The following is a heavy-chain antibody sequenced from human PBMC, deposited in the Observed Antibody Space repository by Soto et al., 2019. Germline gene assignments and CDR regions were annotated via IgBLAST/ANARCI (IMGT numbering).Heavy chain of an antibody. CDR3: ARKEQHMTTVNSNWFDP. V-gene: IGHV4-39*01. J-gene: IGHJ5*02. CDR2: IYYSGST. D-gene: IGHD4-4*01. CDR1: GGSISSSSYY. Sequence: SETLSLTCTVSGGSISSSSYYWGWIRQPPGKGLEWIVSIYYSGSTYYNPSLKSRVTISVDTSKNQFSLKLSSVTAADTAVYYCARKEQHMTTVNSNWFDPWGQGTLVTVSS.